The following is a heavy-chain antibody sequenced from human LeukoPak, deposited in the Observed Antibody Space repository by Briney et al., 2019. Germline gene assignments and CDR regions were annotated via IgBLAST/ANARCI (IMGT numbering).Heavy chain of an antibody. CDR3: ARNYDSSGYGYNWFDP. Sequence: GGSLRLSCAASGFSFSTYSMNWVRQAPGKGLEWVSSITGSSSFIYYADSVKGRFTISRDNEKNSLHLQMNSLRAEDTAVYYCARNYDSSGYGYNWFDPWGQGTLVTVSS. J-gene: IGHJ5*02. CDR1: GFSFSTYS. V-gene: IGHV3-21*01. D-gene: IGHD3-22*01. CDR2: ITGSSSFI.